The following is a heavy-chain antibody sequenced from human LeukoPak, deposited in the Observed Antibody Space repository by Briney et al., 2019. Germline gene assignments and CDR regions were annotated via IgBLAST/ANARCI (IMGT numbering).Heavy chain of an antibody. CDR2: ISYDGSNK. V-gene: IGHV3-30*18. Sequence: GRSLRLSCADSGFTFSSYGMHWVRQAPGKRQERVAVISYDGSNKYYADSVKGRFTISRDNSKNTLYLQMNSLRAEDTAVYYCAKDPSHSGCTAMPKGYWGQGTLVTVSS. CDR3: AKDPSHSGCTAMPKGY. J-gene: IGHJ4*02. D-gene: IGHD5-18*01. CDR1: GFTFSSYG.